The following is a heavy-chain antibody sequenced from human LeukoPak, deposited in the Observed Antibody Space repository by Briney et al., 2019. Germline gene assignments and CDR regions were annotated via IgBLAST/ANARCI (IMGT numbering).Heavy chain of an antibody. CDR1: GGTFGSYA. J-gene: IGHJ6*02. CDR3: ARIVTYCGGDCYDYYGMDV. D-gene: IGHD2-21*02. CDR2: IIPIFGTA. V-gene: IGHV1-69*13. Sequence: RASVKVSCKASGGTFGSYAISWVRQAPGQGLEWMGGIIPIFGTANYAQKFQGRVTITADESTSTAYMELSSLRSEDTAVYYCARIVTYCGGDCYDYYGMDVWGQGTTVTVSS.